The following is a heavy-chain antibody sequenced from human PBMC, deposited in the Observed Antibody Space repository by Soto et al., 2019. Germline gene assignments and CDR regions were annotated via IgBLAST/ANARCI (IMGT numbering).Heavy chain of an antibody. V-gene: IGHV3-23*01. CDR1: GFTFSNHA. CDR3: ARVPGGHYCTSTSCSYFSDH. D-gene: IGHD2-2*01. CDR2: ISDSGST. Sequence: EVQLLESGGALVQPGGSLRLSCAASGFTFSNHAMNWVRQAPGKGLEWVSTISDSGSTYYADSVKGRFTISRDNSKNTLYLQMNSLRAEDTAVYYCARVPGGHYCTSTSCSYFSDHWGQGTLVIVSS. J-gene: IGHJ4*02.